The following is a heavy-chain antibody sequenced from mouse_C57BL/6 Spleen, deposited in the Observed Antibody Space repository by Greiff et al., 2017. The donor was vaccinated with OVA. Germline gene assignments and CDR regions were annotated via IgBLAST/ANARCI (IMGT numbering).Heavy chain of an antibody. V-gene: IGHV1-55*01. CDR2: IYPGSGST. CDR3: ARTITTVVGFDY. CDR1: GYTFTSYW. D-gene: IGHD1-1*01. Sequence: VKLVESGAELVKPGASVKMSCKASGYTFTSYWITWVKQRPGQGLEWIGDIYPGSGSTNYNEKFKSKATLTVDTSSSTAYMQLSSLTSEDSAVYYCARTITTVVGFDYWGQGTTLTVSS. J-gene: IGHJ2*01.